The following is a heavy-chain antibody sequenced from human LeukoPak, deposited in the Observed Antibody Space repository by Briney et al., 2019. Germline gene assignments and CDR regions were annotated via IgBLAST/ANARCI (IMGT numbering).Heavy chain of an antibody. Sequence: PSETLSLTCAVYGGSFSGYYWSWIRQPPGKGLEWIGEINHSGSTNYNPSLKSRVTISVDTSKSQFSLKLNSVTAADTAVYYCARDRRDMVRGINIVRQYHYYYYMDVWGKGTTVTVSS. V-gene: IGHV4-34*01. D-gene: IGHD3-10*01. CDR2: INHSGST. CDR3: ARDRRDMVRGINIVRQYHYYYYMDV. J-gene: IGHJ6*03. CDR1: GGSFSGYY.